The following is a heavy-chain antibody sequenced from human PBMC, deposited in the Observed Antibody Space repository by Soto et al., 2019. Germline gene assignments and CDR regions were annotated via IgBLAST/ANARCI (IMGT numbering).Heavy chain of an antibody. CDR2: TNSDGSST. V-gene: IGHV3-74*01. J-gene: IGHJ6*02. CDR3: ARDNGAPGWAAFPDYGMDV. Sequence: EVQLVESGGGLVQPGGSLRLSCAASGFTFSSYWMHWVRQAPGKGLVWVSRTNSDGSSTSYADSVKGRFTISRDNAKNTLYLQLNSRRAEDTAVYYCARDNGAPGWAAFPDYGMDVWGQGTTVTVSS. D-gene: IGHD6-19*01. CDR1: GFTFSSYW.